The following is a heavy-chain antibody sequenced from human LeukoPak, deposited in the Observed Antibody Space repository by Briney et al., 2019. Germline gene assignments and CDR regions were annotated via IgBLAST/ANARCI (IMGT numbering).Heavy chain of an antibody. CDR1: GFTFSNAW. CDR2: IKSKTDGGTT. CDR3: TTCYSLYYYYMDV. J-gene: IGHJ6*03. D-gene: IGHD2-2*02. Sequence: GGSLRLSCAASGFTFSNAWMSWVRQAPGKGLEWVGRIKSKTDGGTTGYAAPVKGRFTISRDDSKNTLYLQMNSLKTEDTAVYYCTTCYSLYYYYMDVWGKGTTVTVSS. V-gene: IGHV3-15*01.